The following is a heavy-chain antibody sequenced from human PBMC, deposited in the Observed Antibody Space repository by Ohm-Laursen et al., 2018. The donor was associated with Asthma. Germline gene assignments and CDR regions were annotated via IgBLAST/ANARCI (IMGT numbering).Heavy chain of an antibody. J-gene: IGHJ6*02. CDR2: IIPIFGTA. CDR1: GYTFTSYA. V-gene: IGHV1-69*13. Sequence: SVKVSCKASGYTFTSYAISWVRQAPGQGLEWMGGIIPIFGTANYAQKFQGRVTITADESTSTAYMELSSLRSEDTAVYYCAREGYYYYGMDVWGQGTTVTVSS. CDR3: AREGYYYYGMDV.